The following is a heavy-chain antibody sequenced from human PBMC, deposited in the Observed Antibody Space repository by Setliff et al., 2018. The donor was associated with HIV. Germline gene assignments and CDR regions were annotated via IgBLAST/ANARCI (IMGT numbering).Heavy chain of an antibody. J-gene: IGHJ4*02. CDR3: ARHAAAAPFRY. CDR1: GDSISNYY. Sequence: SETLSLTCTVSGDSISNYYWSWIRQPPGRGLEWIGYIYNSASTNYNPSLKSRVTISADTSKTQFSLKLSSVTAADTAVYFCARHAAAAPFRYWGQGTLVTVSS. V-gene: IGHV4-59*08. CDR2: IYNSAST. D-gene: IGHD6-13*01.